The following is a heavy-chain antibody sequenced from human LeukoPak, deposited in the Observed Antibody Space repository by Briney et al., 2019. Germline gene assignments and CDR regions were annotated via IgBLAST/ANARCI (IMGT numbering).Heavy chain of an antibody. CDR2: VSYGGST. Sequence: SETLSLTCTVSGGSISSSGYYWGWIRQPPGKGLEWIATVSYGGSTYYNPSLNSRVTISPDTSKNQFSLQLTSVNAADTAVYYCAGYYHDAGGYLDCGRGTLVTVSP. V-gene: IGHV4-39*01. J-gene: IGHJ4*02. D-gene: IGHD3-22*01. CDR3: AGYYHDAGGYLD. CDR1: GGSISSSGYY.